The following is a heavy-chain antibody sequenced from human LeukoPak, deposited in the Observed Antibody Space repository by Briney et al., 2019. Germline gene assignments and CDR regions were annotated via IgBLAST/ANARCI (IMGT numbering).Heavy chain of an antibody. V-gene: IGHV3-23*01. CDR3: AKQLGYCSDGSCYFPY. CDR1: GFSFSTYG. CDR2: ISNNGGYT. D-gene: IGHD2-15*01. Sequence: GGSLRLSCVASGFSFSTYGLHWVRQAPGKGLEWVSAISNNGGYTYYADSVQGRFTISRDNSKSTLCLQMNSLRAEDTAVYYCAKQLGYCSDGSCYFPYWGQGTLVTVSS. J-gene: IGHJ4*02.